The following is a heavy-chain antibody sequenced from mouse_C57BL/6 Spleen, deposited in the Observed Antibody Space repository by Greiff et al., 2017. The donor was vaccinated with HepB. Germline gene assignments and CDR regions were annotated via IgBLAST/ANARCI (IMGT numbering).Heavy chain of an antibody. CDR3: ARCAYSTLYYAMDY. Sequence: QVQLQQSGAELVRPGTSVKVSCKASGYAFTNYLIEWVKQRPGQGLEWIGVINPGSGGTNYNEKFKGKATLTADKSSSTAYMQLSSLTSEDSAVYFCARCAYSTLYYAMDYWGQGTSVTVSS. J-gene: IGHJ4*01. CDR2: INPGSGGT. CDR1: GYAFTNYL. V-gene: IGHV1-54*01. D-gene: IGHD2-10*01.